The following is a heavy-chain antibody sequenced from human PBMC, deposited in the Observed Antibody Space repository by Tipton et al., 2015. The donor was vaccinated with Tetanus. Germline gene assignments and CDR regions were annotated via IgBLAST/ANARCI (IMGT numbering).Heavy chain of an antibody. Sequence: GLVKPSQTLSLTCTVSGGTISSGGYYWSWIRQHPGNGLEWIGDIYNSGSTYYNSSLKSRVTISVDTSKIQISLKLNSAAAADTAVCYCARDRAGGARGWNYFDYWGQGSLVTVSS. V-gene: IGHV4-31*03. J-gene: IGHJ4*02. CDR1: GGTISSGGYY. D-gene: IGHD6-6*01. CDR3: ARDRAGGARGWNYFDY. CDR2: IYNSGST.